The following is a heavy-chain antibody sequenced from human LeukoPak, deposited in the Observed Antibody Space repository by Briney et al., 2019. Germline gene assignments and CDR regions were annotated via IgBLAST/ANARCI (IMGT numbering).Heavy chain of an antibody. CDR1: GYTFTSYD. CDR3: ARGMYSSGWYGSFDY. V-gene: IGHV1-2*02. J-gene: IGHJ4*02. D-gene: IGHD6-19*01. CDR2: INPHSGGT. Sequence: ASVKVSCKASGYTFTSYDINWVRQAPGQGLEWMGWINPHSGGTNYGQKFKGRVTMTRDTYISTAYMEVSRLTSDDTAVYYCARGMYSSGWYGSFDYWGQGTLVTVSS.